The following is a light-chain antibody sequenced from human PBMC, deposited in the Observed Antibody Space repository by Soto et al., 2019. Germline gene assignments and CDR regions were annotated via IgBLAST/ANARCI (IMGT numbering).Light chain of an antibody. J-gene: IGLJ1*01. CDR3: SLYTSENTYV. V-gene: IGLV2-18*01. CDR1: STDFVSYDR. Sequence: QSVLTQPPSVSGSPGQSVTISCTGTSTDFVSYDRVSWYQQPPGTAPKLIIYEASNRPSRVPDRFSGSKSGNTASLTISGLQAADEADYYCSLYTSENTYVFGTGTKV. CDR2: EAS.